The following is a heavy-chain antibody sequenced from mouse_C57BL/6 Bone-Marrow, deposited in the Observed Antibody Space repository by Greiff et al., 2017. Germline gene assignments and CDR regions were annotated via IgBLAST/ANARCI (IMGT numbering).Heavy chain of an antibody. V-gene: IGHV1-61*01. CDR2: IYPSDSET. D-gene: IGHD3-2*02. Sequence: QVQLKQPGAELVRPGSSVKLSCKASGYTFTSYWMDWVKQRPGQGLEWIGNIYPSDSETHYNQKFKDKATLTVDKSSSTAYMQLSSLTSEDSAVYYCARDTRTAQATSYFDYWGQGTTLTVSS. J-gene: IGHJ2*01. CDR1: GYTFTSYW. CDR3: ARDTRTAQATSYFDY.